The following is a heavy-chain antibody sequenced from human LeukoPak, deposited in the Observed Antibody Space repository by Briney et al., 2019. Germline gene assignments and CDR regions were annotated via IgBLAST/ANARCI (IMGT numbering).Heavy chain of an antibody. V-gene: IGHV3-7*01. CDR3: APPPIAATGN. J-gene: IGHJ4*02. CDR1: GFIFNDFW. Sequence: GGSLRLSCTASGFIFNDFWMSWVRQAPGEGLEWVANIRQDGGAKNYVDSVKGRFAISRDNAKKSLYLQMNSLRAEDTAVYYCAPPPIAATGNWGQGTLVTVSS. CDR2: IRQDGGAK. D-gene: IGHD6-13*01.